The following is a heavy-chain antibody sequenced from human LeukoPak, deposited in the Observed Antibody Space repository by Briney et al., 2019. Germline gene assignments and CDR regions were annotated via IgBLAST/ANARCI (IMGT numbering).Heavy chain of an antibody. CDR3: ARDLYDSSGYSAL. J-gene: IGHJ4*02. D-gene: IGHD3-22*01. Sequence: ASVKVSCKASGYTFTGYYMHWVRQAPGQGLEWMGWINPNSGGTNYAQKFQGRVTMTRDTSISTAYMELSRLRSDDTAVYYCARDLYDSSGYSALWGQGTLVTVSS. CDR2: INPNSGGT. V-gene: IGHV1-2*02. CDR1: GYTFTGYY.